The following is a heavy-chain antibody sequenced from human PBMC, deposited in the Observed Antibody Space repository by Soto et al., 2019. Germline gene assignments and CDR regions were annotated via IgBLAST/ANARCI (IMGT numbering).Heavy chain of an antibody. CDR3: AKDRGLGRYGDTTSAFDY. D-gene: IGHD4-17*01. CDR2: ISWNSGSI. V-gene: IGHV3-9*01. CDR1: GFTFDDYA. Sequence: GGSLRLSCAASGFTFDDYAMHWVRQAPGKGLEWVSGISWNSGSIGYADSVKGRFTISRDNAKNSLYLQMNSLRAEDTALYYCAKDRGLGRYGDTTSAFDYWGQGTLVTVSS. J-gene: IGHJ4*02.